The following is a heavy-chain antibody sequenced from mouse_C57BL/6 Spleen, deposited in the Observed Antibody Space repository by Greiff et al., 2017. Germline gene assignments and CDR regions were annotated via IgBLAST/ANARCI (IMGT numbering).Heavy chain of an antibody. CDR1: GYSITSGYD. D-gene: IGHD2-4*01. CDR2: ISYSGST. J-gene: IGHJ3*01. Sequence: EVQLQQSGPGMVKPSQSLSLTCTVTGYSITSGYDWHWIRHFPGNKLEWMGYISYSGSTNYNPSLKSRISITHDTSKNHFFLKLNSVTTEDTATYDCARDHYDAFAYWGQGTLVTVSA. CDR3: ARDHYDAFAY. V-gene: IGHV3-1*01.